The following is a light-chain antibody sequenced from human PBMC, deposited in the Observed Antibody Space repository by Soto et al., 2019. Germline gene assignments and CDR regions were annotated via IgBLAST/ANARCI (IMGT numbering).Light chain of an antibody. J-gene: IGLJ1*01. CDR2: EGI. CDR3: RSYAGSGTDNYV. Sequence: QSVLTQPASVSGSPGQSITISCIGTSSDVGAYNLVSWYQHYPGKAPKLMIYEGIKRPSGVSNRFSGSKSGNTAFLTISGLQAEDEADYYCRSYAGSGTDNYVFGSGTKVTVL. V-gene: IGLV2-23*01. CDR1: SSDVGAYNL.